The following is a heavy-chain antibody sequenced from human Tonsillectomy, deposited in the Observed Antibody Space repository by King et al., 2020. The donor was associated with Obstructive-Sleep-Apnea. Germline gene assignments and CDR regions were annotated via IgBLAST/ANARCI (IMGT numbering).Heavy chain of an antibody. CDR2: LSGSGGST. CDR3: AKATGVATRGYDY. D-gene: IGHD5-12*01. J-gene: IGHJ4*02. CDR1: GFTFSSYA. V-gene: IGHV3-23*04. Sequence: VQLVESGGGLVQPGGSLRLSCAASGFTFSSYAMSGVRQAPGKGLEWGSALSGSGGSTYYADSVKGRFTISRENSKNTLYLQMNSLRAEDTAVYYCAKATGVATRGYDYWGQGTLVTVSS.